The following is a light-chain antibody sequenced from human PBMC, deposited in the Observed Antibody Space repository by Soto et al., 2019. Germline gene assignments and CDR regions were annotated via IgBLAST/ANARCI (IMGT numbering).Light chain of an antibody. CDR1: QSVSSSY. Sequence: EIVLTQSPGTLSLSPGERATLSCRASQSVSSSYLAWYQQKPGQAPRLLIYGASSRATGIPDRFSGSGSGTYVTLTISRLEPEDFAVHYCQQYGSSPGLIFGGGTKVVIK. J-gene: IGKJ4*01. CDR2: GAS. V-gene: IGKV3-20*01. CDR3: QQYGSSPGLI.